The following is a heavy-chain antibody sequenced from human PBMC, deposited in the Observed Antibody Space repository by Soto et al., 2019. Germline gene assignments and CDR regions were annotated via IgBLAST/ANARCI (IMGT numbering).Heavy chain of an antibody. D-gene: IGHD2-2*01. CDR2: IIPISGTA. CDR3: ARSQGSSTSLEIYYYYYYGMEV. Sequence: QVQLVQSGAEVKKPGSSVKVSCKASGGTFSSYAISWVRQAPGQGLEWMGGIIPISGTANYAQKFQGRVTITADESTGTAYMELSSLRSEDTAVYYCARSQGSSTSLEIYYYYYYGMEVWGQWTTVTVSS. V-gene: IGHV1-69*01. CDR1: GGTFSSYA. J-gene: IGHJ6*02.